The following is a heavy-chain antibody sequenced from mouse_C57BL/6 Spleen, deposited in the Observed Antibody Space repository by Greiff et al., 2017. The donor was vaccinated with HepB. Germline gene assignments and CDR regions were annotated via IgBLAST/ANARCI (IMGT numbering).Heavy chain of an antibody. CDR3: TRYYSNGYFDV. Sequence: EVQLQQSGAELVRPGASVKLSCTASDFNIKDDYMHWVKQRPEQGLEWIGWIDPENGDTEYASKFQGKATITADTSSNTAYLQLSSLTSEDTAVYYCTRYYSNGYFDVWGTGTTVTVSS. CDR2: IDPENGDT. D-gene: IGHD2-5*01. J-gene: IGHJ1*03. CDR1: DFNIKDDY. V-gene: IGHV14-4*01.